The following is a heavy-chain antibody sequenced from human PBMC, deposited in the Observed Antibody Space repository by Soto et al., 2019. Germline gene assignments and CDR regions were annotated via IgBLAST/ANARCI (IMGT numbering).Heavy chain of an antibody. CDR2: IDGGGGDT. CDR3: AKGPEQLVHGVFDY. CDR1: GFTLSSYV. Sequence: GGSLRLSCAASGFTLSSYVMSWVRRAPGKGLEWVSGIDGGGGDTYYADSVKGRFTISRDNSKNTLYLQMNSLRAEDTAVYYCAKGPEQLVHGVFDYWGQGTLVTVSS. J-gene: IGHJ4*02. V-gene: IGHV3-23*01. D-gene: IGHD6-6*01.